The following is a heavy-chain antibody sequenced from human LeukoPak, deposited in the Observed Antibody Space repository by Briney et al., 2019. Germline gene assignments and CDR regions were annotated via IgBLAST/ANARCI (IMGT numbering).Heavy chain of an antibody. J-gene: IGHJ6*03. V-gene: IGHV3-53*01. CDR1: GLTVSRNY. CDR2: IYSGGST. D-gene: IGHD6-13*01. CDR3: ARGTSSSWYSYYYYYYMDV. Sequence: GGSLRLSCAASGLTVSRNYMSWVRQAPGKGLESVSVIYSGGSTYYADSVRDRFTISRDNAKNTLYLQMNSLRVKDTAVYYCARGTSSSWYSYYYYYYMDVWGKGTTVTISS.